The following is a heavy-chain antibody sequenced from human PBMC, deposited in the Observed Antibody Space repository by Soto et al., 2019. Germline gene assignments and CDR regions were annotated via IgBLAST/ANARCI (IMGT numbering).Heavy chain of an antibody. Sequence: PGGSLRLACAASGFTVRSYAMGWVRQAPGKGLEWVSAISGSGGSTYYADSVKGRFTISRDNSKNTLYLQMNSLRAEDTAVYYCAKDPTVVPAAHTPIAYWGQGTLVPVSS. J-gene: IGHJ4*02. CDR1: GFTVRSYA. D-gene: IGHD2-2*01. CDR2: ISGSGGST. V-gene: IGHV3-23*01. CDR3: AKDPTVVPAAHTPIAY.